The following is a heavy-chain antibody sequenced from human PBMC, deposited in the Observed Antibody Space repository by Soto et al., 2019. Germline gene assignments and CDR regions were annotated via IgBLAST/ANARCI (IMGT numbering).Heavy chain of an antibody. Sequence: PSETLSLTCTVSGGSISSGGYYWSWIRQHPGKGLEWIGYIYYSGSTYYNPSLKSRVTISVDTSKNQFSLKLSSVTAADTALYYCARSLTDRVYYYYYMDVWGKGTTVTVSS. CDR1: GGSISSGGYY. CDR3: ARSLTDRVYYYYYMDV. V-gene: IGHV4-31*03. CDR2: IYYSGST. J-gene: IGHJ6*03. D-gene: IGHD4-4*01.